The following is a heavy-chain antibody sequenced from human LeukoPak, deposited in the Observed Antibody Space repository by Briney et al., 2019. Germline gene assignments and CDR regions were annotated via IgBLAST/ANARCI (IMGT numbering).Heavy chain of an antibody. D-gene: IGHD1-14*01. J-gene: IGHJ4*02. Sequence: GASVKVSCKASGYTFTGYYMHWVRQAPGQGLEWMGWINPNSGGTNYAQKFQGRVTMTRDTSISTAYMELSRLRSGDTAVYYCARSARWRYGPGFVGNYWGQGTLVAVSS. V-gene: IGHV1-2*02. CDR1: GYTFTGYY. CDR3: ARSARWRYGPGFVGNY. CDR2: INPNSGGT.